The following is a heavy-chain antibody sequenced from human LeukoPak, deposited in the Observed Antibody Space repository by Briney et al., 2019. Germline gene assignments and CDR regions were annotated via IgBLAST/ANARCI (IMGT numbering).Heavy chain of an antibody. J-gene: IGHJ4*02. CDR3: ARVPYDSSGSRDY. CDR1: GFTFSSYE. Sequence: GGSLRLSCAASGFTFSSYEMNWVRQAPGKGPEWVSYISSSGSTIYYADSVKGRFTISRDNAKNSLYLQMNSLRAEDTAVYYCARVPYDSSGSRDYWGQGTLVTVSS. V-gene: IGHV3-48*03. D-gene: IGHD3-22*01. CDR2: ISSSGSTI.